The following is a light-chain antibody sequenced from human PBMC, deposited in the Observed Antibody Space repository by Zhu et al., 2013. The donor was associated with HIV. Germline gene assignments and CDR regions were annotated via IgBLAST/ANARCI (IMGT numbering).Light chain of an antibody. CDR3: QQRSDRPPWT. CDR1: QSVRRY. Sequence: DIVLTQSPAILSLSPGEGATLSCRASQSVRRYLAWYQQKSGQAPRLLIYDASNRATGIPARFSGSGSGTDFTLTISSLEPEDFAVYFCQQRSDRPPWTLGQGTKVEIK. V-gene: IGKV3-11*01. J-gene: IGKJ1*01. CDR2: DAS.